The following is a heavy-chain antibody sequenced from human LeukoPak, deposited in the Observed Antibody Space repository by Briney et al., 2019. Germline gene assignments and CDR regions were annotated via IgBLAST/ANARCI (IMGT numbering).Heavy chain of an antibody. CDR3: VKGRGPAKGDYYNYYYYMDV. D-gene: IGHD2-21*02. CDR2: VIGSGGT. CDR1: GFTFSNYA. V-gene: IGHV3-23*01. Sequence: GGSLRLSCAASGFTFSNYAMTWVRQAPGKGLEWVSAVIGSGGTSYADSVKGRFIISRDNSKNTLYLQMSSLRADDTALYYCVKGRGPAKGDYYNYYYYMDVWGKGTTVTVSS. J-gene: IGHJ6*03.